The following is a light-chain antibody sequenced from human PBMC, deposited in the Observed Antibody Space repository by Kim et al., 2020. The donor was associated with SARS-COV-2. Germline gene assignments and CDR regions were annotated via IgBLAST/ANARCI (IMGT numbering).Light chain of an antibody. CDR1: SGDLGASEY. J-gene: IGLJ1*01. V-gene: IGLV2-14*03. CDR2: DVS. Sequence: GQSGTISCTGTSGDLGASEYVAGYQHHPGKGPKLLIFDVSKRPSGVSRRFSGSKSGNTASLTISGLQPDDEADYFCSSHKRSTTPVFGTGTKVTVL. CDR3: SSHKRSTTPV.